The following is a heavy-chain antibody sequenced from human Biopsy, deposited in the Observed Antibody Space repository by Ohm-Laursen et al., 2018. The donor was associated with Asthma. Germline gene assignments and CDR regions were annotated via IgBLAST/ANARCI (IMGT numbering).Heavy chain of an antibody. Sequence: QTLSLTCAVSGGSIGSGGYSWSWIRQPPGKGLEWIGYIYHSGSTYYNPSLKRRVTISVDRSKNQFSLKLSSVTAADTAVYYCARVKDGYNFDYWGQGTLVTVSS. CDR3: ARVKDGYNFDY. D-gene: IGHD5-24*01. CDR1: GGSIGSGGYS. CDR2: IYHSGST. J-gene: IGHJ4*02. V-gene: IGHV4-30-2*01.